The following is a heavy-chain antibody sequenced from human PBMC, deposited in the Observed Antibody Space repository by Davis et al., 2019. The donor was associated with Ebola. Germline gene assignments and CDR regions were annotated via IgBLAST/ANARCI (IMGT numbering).Heavy chain of an antibody. Sequence: SEPLSLTCTVSGGSISSSGYYWTWIRQHPGKGLEWIGYIYYSGNTYYNPSLKSRVNISVDRSKNQFSMKLSSVTAADTAVYYCARSRAIPYYYYGMDVWGQGTTVTVSS. J-gene: IGHJ6*02. CDR3: ARSRAIPYYYYGMDV. D-gene: IGHD5-24*01. CDR2: IYYSGNT. V-gene: IGHV4-31*03. CDR1: GGSISSSGYY.